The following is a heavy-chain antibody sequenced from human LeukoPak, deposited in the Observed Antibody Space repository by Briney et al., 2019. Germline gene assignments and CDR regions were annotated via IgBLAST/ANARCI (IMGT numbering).Heavy chain of an antibody. CDR2: IRYDGSNK. J-gene: IGHJ4*02. CDR1: GFTFSSYG. Sequence: GGSLRLSCAASGFTFSSYGMHWVRQAPGKGLEWVAFIRYDGSNKYYADSVKGRFTISRDNSKNTLYLQMNSLRAEDTAVYYCAPRPAAIHAYYFDYWGQGTLVTVSS. V-gene: IGHV3-30*02. CDR3: APRPAAIHAYYFDY. D-gene: IGHD2-2*02.